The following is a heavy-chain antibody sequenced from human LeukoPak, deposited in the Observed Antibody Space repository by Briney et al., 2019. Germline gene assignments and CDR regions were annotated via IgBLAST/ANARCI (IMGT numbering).Heavy chain of an antibody. CDR3: ARDQDNWNDKCIDP. CDR1: GGTFSSYA. V-gene: IGHV1-69*04. J-gene: IGHJ5*02. D-gene: IGHD1-1*01. Sequence: SVKVSCKASGGTFSSYAISWVRQAPGQGLEWMGRIIPILGIANYAQKFQGRVTITADKSTSTAYMELSSLRSEDTAVYYSARDQDNWNDKCIDPWGQGTLVTVSS. CDR2: IIPILGIA.